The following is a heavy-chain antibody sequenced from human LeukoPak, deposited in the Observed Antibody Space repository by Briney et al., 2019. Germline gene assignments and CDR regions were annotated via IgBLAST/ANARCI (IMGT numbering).Heavy chain of an antibody. Sequence: PGGSLRLSCAASGFTFSDYYMSWVRQAPGKGLEWVSVIYSGSSSTYYTDSVKGRFTISRHNSKNTLYLQMNSLRAEDTAVYYCARVGSGWYDFDYWGQGTLVTVSS. CDR1: GFTFSDYY. CDR2: IYSGSSST. D-gene: IGHD6-19*01. CDR3: ARVGSGWYDFDY. J-gene: IGHJ4*02. V-gene: IGHV3-53*04.